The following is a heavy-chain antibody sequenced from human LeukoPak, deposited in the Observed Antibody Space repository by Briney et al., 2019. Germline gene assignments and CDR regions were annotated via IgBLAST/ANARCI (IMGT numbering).Heavy chain of an antibody. Sequence: KPGGSLRLSCAGSGFTFSSYNMNWVRQAPGKGLEWVSSISSSSISIYYADSVKGRFTISRDNAKNSLYLQMDSLRVEDTAVYYCAREGWDLNALDIWGQGTMVTVSP. CDR2: ISSSSISI. CDR1: GFTFSSYN. D-gene: IGHD1-26*01. CDR3: AREGWDLNALDI. V-gene: IGHV3-21*01. J-gene: IGHJ3*02.